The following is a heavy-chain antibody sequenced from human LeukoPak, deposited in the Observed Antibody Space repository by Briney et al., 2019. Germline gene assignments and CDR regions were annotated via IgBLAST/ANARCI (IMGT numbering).Heavy chain of an antibody. CDR1: GFTFSSYA. V-gene: IGHV3-23*01. CDR3: AKEDYGVFQFDY. D-gene: IGHD4-17*01. J-gene: IGHJ4*02. CDR2: ISDSGGST. Sequence: PGGSLRLSCAASGFTFSSYAMSWVRQAPGKGLEWVSGISDSGGSTYYADSVKGRFTISRDSSKNTLFLQMNSLRAEDTAVYYCAKEDYGVFQFDYWGQGTLVTVSS.